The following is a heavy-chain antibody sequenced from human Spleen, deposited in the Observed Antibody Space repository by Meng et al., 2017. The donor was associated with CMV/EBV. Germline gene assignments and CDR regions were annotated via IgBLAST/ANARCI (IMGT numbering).Heavy chain of an antibody. CDR3: ARSRAGDAFDI. D-gene: IGHD6-19*01. CDR2: IYPGDSDT. CDR1: GSSFTSYW. J-gene: IGHJ3*02. Sequence: GGSLRLSCKGSGSSFTSYWIGWVRQMPGKGLEWMGIIYPGDSDTRYSPSFQGQVTISADKSISTAYLQWSSLKASDTAMYYCARSRAGDAFDIWGQGTMVTVSS. V-gene: IGHV5-51*01.